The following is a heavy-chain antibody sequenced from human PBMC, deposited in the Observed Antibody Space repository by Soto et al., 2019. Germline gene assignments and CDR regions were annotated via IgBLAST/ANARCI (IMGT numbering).Heavy chain of an antibody. J-gene: IGHJ5*02. D-gene: IGHD3-10*01. CDR3: ARGGVNNMLRGVPHNWYDP. CDR1: GYTFTNYG. V-gene: IGHV1-18*01. CDR2: ISAYNGNT. Sequence: ASVKVSCKASGYTFTNYGISWVRQAHGQGLEWMGWISAYNGNTNYAQKLQGRVTMTTDTSTSTAYMELRSLRSDDTAVYYCARGGVNNMLRGVPHNWYDPWGQGTLVTVSS.